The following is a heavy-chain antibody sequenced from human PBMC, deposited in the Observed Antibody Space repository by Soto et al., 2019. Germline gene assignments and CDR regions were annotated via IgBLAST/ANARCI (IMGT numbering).Heavy chain of an antibody. CDR3: AKDSFPQYPDYYYYMDV. CDR1: GFTFDDYA. CDR2: ISWNSGSI. V-gene: IGHV3-9*01. J-gene: IGHJ6*03. D-gene: IGHD4-4*01. Sequence: GGSLRLSCAASGFTFDDYAMHWVRQAPGKGLEWVSGISWNSGSIGYADSVKGRFTISRDNAKNSLYLQMNSLRAEDTALYYCAKDSFPQYPDYYYYMDVWGKGTTVTVSS.